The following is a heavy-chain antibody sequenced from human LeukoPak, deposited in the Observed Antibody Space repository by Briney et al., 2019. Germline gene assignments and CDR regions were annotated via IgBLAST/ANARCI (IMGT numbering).Heavy chain of an antibody. CDR3: ATPMIRGVAAMDV. Sequence: GGSLRLSCAASGFTFSSYAMSWVRQAPGKGLEWVSAISGSGVSTYYADSVKGRFTISRDNSKNTLYLQMNGLRAEATAVYYCATPMIRGVAAMDVWGQGTTVTVSS. D-gene: IGHD3-10*01. J-gene: IGHJ6*02. CDR1: GFTFSSYA. CDR2: ISGSGVST. V-gene: IGHV3-23*01.